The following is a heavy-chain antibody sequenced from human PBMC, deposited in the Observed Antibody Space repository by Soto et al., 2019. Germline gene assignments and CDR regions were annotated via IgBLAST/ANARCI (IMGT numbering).Heavy chain of an antibody. J-gene: IGHJ4*02. V-gene: IGHV3-7*03. CDR3: ARDATFCLDC. Sequence: GGSLRLSCAASGFSFSNYWMAWVRQAPGKGLEWVANINRDGGERYHADSVRGRFTIFRDNSENSLYLQMNRLRAEDTAVYYCARDATFCLDCWGRGTLVTVSS. CDR1: GFSFSNYW. CDR2: INRDGGER. D-gene: IGHD3-16*01.